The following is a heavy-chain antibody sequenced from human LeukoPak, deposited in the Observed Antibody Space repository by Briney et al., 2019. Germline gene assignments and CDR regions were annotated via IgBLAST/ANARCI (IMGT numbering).Heavy chain of an antibody. CDR3: ARAQVGAPTDL. CDR1: GFPFSSYA. V-gene: IGHV3-74*01. Sequence: GGSLRLSCAASGFPFSSYATYWVRQAPGKGLVWVARIHGDGDNISYADSVRGRFTISRDNAKDTLYLHMNSLRPEDTAVYYCARAQVGAPTDLWGQGTLVTVSS. CDR2: IHGDGDNI. D-gene: IGHD1-26*01. J-gene: IGHJ5*02.